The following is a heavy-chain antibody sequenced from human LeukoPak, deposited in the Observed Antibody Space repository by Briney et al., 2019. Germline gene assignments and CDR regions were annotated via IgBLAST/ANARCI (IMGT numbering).Heavy chain of an antibody. CDR2: IGTAGDT. CDR1: GFTFSDYD. CDR3: ARVAKERVGGVYYFDY. J-gene: IGHJ4*02. D-gene: IGHD1-1*01. Sequence: GGSPRLSCAASGFTFSDYDMHWVRQATGKGLEWVSAIGTAGDTYYTGSVKGRFTISRENAKNSLYLQMNSPRAGDTAVYYCARVAKERVGGVYYFDYWGQGTLVTVSS. V-gene: IGHV3-13*01.